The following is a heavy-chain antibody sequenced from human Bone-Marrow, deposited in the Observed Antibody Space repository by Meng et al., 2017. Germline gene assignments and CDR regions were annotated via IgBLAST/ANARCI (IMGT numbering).Heavy chain of an antibody. V-gene: IGHV3-53*04. CDR1: GFTFSSYS. CDR2: IYSGGST. J-gene: IGHJ6*02. Sequence: GESLKISCAASGFTFSSYSMNWVRQAPGKGLEWVSVIYSGGSTYYADSVKGRFTISRHNSKNTLYLQMNSLRAEDTAVYYCARGGDYYDSSGYEANYGMDVWGQGTTVTVSS. D-gene: IGHD3-22*01. CDR3: ARGGDYYDSSGYEANYGMDV.